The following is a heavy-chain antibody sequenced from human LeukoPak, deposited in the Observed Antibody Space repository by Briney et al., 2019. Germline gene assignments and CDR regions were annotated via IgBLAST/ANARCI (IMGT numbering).Heavy chain of an antibody. V-gene: IGHV3-30*04. CDR1: GFTSSGYA. J-gene: IGHJ6*02. Sequence: QPGGSLRLSCAASGFTSSGYAVHWVRQGPGKGLDWVAVISFDGSDQYYADSVKGRFTISRDNSQNTVSLHINSLKTEDTAVYFCARLSRSGATYFYYGMDVWGQGTTVIVTS. D-gene: IGHD3-22*01. CDR2: ISFDGSDQ. CDR3: ARLSRSGATYFYYGMDV.